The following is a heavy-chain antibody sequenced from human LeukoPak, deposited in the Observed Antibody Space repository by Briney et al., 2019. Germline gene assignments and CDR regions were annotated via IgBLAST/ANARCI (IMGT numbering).Heavy chain of an antibody. V-gene: IGHV1-46*01. D-gene: IGHD6-19*01. CDR1: GYTFTSYY. J-gene: IGHJ3*02. Sequence: ASVKVSCKASGYTFTSYYMHWVRQAPGQGLEWMGIINPSGGSTSYAQKFQGRVTMTRDTSTSTVYMELSSLRSEDTAVYYCARDRKCGWVESGAVDAFDIWGQGTMVTVSS. CDR2: INPSGGST. CDR3: ARDRKCGWVESGAVDAFDI.